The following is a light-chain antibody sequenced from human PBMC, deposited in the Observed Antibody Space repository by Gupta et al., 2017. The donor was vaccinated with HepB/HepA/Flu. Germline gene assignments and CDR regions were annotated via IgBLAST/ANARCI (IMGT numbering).Light chain of an antibody. CDR2: DAS. V-gene: IGKV1-16*02. J-gene: IGKJ2*01. CDR3: QQYHSYPHT. Sequence: DIQMTQSPSSLSASVGDRVTITCRATRAISTHLAWFQQKPGTAPKSLVYDASNLQSGVPSKFSGSGFGTDFALTISSLQPEDFATYYCQQYHSYPHTFGQGTXLEIK. CDR1: RAISTH.